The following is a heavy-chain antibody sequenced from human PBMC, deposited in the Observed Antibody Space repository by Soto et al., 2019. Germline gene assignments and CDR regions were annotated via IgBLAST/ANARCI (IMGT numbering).Heavy chain of an antibody. J-gene: IGHJ6*02. CDR2: IYYGGTS. V-gene: IGHV4-34*01. CDR1: GGSFSGYY. Sequence: SETLSLTCAVYGGSFSGYYWSWIRQRPGKGLEWVGYIYYGGTSSYNPSLKSRVTISLDTSKSQVSLRLSSVTAADTAVYYCASVRGGYYYAMDVWDQGTTVTVSS. D-gene: IGHD3-10*02. CDR3: ASVRGGYYYAMDV.